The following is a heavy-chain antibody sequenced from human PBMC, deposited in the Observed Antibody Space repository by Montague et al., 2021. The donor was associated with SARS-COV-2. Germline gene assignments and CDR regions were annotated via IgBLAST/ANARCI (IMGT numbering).Heavy chain of an antibody. V-gene: IGHV3-21*04. Sequence: SLRLSCAASGFTFSSYSMNWVRQAPGKGLEWVSSISSSSSYIYYADSVKGRFTISRDNAKNSLYLQMNSLTAGDTAVYYCARDDPGYGAYAYCGQGTLVIVSS. CDR2: ISSSSSYI. CDR1: GFTFSSYS. D-gene: IGHD1-26*01. J-gene: IGHJ4*02. CDR3: ARDDPGYGAYAY.